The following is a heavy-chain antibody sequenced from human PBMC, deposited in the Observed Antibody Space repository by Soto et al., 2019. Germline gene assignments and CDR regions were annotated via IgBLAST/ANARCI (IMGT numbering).Heavy chain of an antibody. V-gene: IGHV4-4*02. D-gene: IGHD6-19*01. J-gene: IGHJ2*01. CDR2: VYHTGDT. CDR3: GRGAVPAGGDNYVDH. Sequence: KTSETLSLTCGVSRGTLASSHWWSWVRQSPGGGLEWIGNVYHTGDTNLNPSLQSRVTISVDKSNNQFSLRLNSLTAADTAVYFCGRGAVPAGGDNYVDHWSPGTLVTVS. CDR1: RGTLASSHW.